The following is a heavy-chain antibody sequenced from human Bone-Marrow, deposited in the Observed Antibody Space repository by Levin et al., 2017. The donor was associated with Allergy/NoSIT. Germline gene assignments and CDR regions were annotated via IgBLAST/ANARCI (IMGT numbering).Heavy chain of an antibody. CDR1: GFTFSSYA. Sequence: SCAASGFTFSSYAMNWVRQAPGKGLEWVSYISTVITTTYYADSLKGRFTISRDNAKNSLYLQMNGLRNEDTAVYYCARVTTNWNDVFDYWGQGTLVTVSS. V-gene: IGHV3-48*02. D-gene: IGHD1-20*01. CDR2: ISTVITTT. J-gene: IGHJ4*02. CDR3: ARVTTNWNDVFDY.